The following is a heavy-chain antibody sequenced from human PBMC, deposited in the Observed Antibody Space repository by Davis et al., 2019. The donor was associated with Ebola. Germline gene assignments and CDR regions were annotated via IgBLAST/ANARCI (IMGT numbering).Heavy chain of an antibody. Sequence: AASVKVSCKASGGTFSSYTISWVRQAPGQGLEWMGRIIPIFGTANYAQKFQGRVTITADESTSTAYMELSSLRSEDTAVYYCARDLGDYGEYFQHWGQGTLVTVSS. V-gene: IGHV1-69*13. CDR3: ARDLGDYGEYFQH. CDR2: IIPIFGTA. CDR1: GGTFSSYT. J-gene: IGHJ1*01. D-gene: IGHD4-17*01.